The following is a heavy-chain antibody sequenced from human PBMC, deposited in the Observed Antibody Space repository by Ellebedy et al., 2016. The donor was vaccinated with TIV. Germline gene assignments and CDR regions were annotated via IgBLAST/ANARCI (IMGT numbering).Heavy chain of an antibody. CDR3: ARTAGYSSSWYDY. D-gene: IGHD6-13*01. J-gene: IGHJ4*02. Sequence: GESLKISCAASGFTFSNYAMSWVRQAPGKGLVWVSRISGDGSSTNYADSVKGRCTISRDNSKNTLYLQMNSLRAEDTAVYYCARTAGYSSSWYDYWGQGTLVTVSS. CDR2: ISGDGSST. V-gene: IGHV3-23*01. CDR1: GFTFSNYA.